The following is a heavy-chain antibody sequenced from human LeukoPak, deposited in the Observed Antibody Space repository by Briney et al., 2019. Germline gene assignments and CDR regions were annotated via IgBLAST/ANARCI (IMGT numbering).Heavy chain of an antibody. V-gene: IGHV3-11*06. CDR2: ITSTSSST. Sequence: EGSLRLSCAASGFTFSDHHMSWVRQAPGKGLEWVSDITSTSSSTNYADSVKGRFTISRDNAKKSLYLQMNSLRAEDTAVYYCARDKGTYWGQGTLVTVSS. CDR1: GFTFSDHH. CDR3: ARDKGTY. J-gene: IGHJ4*02.